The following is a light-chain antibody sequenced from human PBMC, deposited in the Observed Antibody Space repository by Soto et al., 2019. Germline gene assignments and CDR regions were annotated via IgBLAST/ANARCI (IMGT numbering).Light chain of an antibody. V-gene: IGLV2-8*01. CDR3: ISYAGSNNYV. Sequence: QSALTQPPSPSGSPGQSVPISGPGTSGDVGGYNHVSWYQQHPGKAPKLMIYEVTKRPSGVPDRFSGSKSGNTASLTVSGLQADDEADYYCISYAGSNNYVFGTGTKVTVL. J-gene: IGLJ1*01. CDR2: EVT. CDR1: SGDVGGYNH.